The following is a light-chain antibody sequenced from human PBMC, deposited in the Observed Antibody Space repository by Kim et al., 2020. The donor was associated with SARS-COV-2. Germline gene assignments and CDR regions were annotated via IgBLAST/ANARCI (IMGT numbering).Light chain of an antibody. CDR2: EVS. J-gene: IGLJ2*01. V-gene: IGLV2-23*02. CDR3: CSYAGSSTVV. Sequence: GQSITISCPGTRSDVGSYNLVSWYQQHTGKAPKLMIYEVSKRPSGVSNRFSGAKSGNTASLTISGLQAEDEADYYCCSYAGSSTVVFGGGTQLTVL. CDR1: RSDVGSYNL.